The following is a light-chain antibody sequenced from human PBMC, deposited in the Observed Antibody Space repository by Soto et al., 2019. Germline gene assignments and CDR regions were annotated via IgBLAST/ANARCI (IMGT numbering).Light chain of an antibody. CDR3: QQYNNWPWT. Sequence: EIVMTQSPATLSVSPGETVTLSCRASQSVGTNLAWYQQRPGQAPRLLIYGASTRATGISSRFSGSLSGTEHTLTISSLRSEDSAVYHCQQYNNWPWTFGQGTKVDIK. CDR1: QSVGTN. J-gene: IGKJ1*01. CDR2: GAS. V-gene: IGKV3-15*01.